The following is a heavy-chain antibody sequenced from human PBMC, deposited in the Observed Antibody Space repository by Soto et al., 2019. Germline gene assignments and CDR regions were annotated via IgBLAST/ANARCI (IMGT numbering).Heavy chain of an antibody. J-gene: IGHJ4*02. Sequence: KTSETLSLTCDVSGGSINSDNWWTWVRQPPGKGLEWIGEIFHSGTTNSNPSLMSRVTISVDKPKNQLSLKLTSVTAADTAVYYCAGSPVGGVILSLNYWGQGSLVTVSS. CDR3: AGSPVGGVILSLNY. V-gene: IGHV4-4*02. D-gene: IGHD3-16*01. CDR1: GGSINSDNW. CDR2: IFHSGTT.